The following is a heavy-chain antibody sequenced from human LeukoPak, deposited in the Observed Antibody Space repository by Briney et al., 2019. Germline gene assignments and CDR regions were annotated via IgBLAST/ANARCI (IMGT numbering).Heavy chain of an antibody. Sequence: SETLSLTCTVSGGSISSYYWSWIRQPPGKGLEWIGYIYYSGSTNYNPSLKSRVTISVDTSKNQFSLKLSSVTAADTAVYYCARGWRGDCSSTSCYGFDYWGQGTLVTVSS. J-gene: IGHJ4*02. CDR3: ARGWRGDCSSTSCYGFDY. V-gene: IGHV4-59*01. D-gene: IGHD2-2*01. CDR1: GGSISSYY. CDR2: IYYSGST.